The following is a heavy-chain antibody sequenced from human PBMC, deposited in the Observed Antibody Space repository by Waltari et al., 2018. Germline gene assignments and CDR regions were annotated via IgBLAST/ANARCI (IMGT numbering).Heavy chain of an antibody. CDR1: GYSISSGYY. Sequence: QVQLQESGPGLVKPSETLSLTCAVTGYSISSGYYWGWIRQPPGTGLAWTGSIYHSGSTYYNPSLKSRVTISVDTSKNQYSLKLSSVTAADTAVYYCASMDVDTVSFDYWGQGTLVTVSS. D-gene: IGHD5-18*01. J-gene: IGHJ4*02. CDR2: IYHSGST. CDR3: ASMDVDTVSFDY. V-gene: IGHV4-38-2*01.